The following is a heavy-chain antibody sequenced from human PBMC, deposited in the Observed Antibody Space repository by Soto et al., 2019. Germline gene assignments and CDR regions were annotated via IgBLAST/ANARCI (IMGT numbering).Heavy chain of an antibody. CDR2: ISKTGVST. CDR3: AHPRGYGVFDAVDI. CDR1: GFTFSTYA. V-gene: IGHV3-23*01. Sequence: GGSLRLSCAASGFTFSTYAMNWVRQSPGKGLEWVSAISKTGVSTYYAESVRGRFTISRDNSINTLYLQMSGLRTEDTAVYYCAHPRGYGVFDAVDIWGQGTMVTVSS. J-gene: IGHJ3*02. D-gene: IGHD4-17*01.